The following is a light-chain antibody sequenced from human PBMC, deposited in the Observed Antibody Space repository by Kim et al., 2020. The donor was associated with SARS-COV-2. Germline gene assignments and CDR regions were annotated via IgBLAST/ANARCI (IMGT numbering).Light chain of an antibody. CDR1: SLRSYY. V-gene: IGLV3-19*01. CDR2: GKN. J-gene: IGLJ2*01. Sequence: ALGQTVRITCQGDSLRSYYAIWYQQKPGEAPLLVIYGKNNRPSGIPDRFSGSSSGNTASLTITWAQAEDEADYYCNSRDSSGNLVVFGGGTKLTVL. CDR3: NSRDSSGNLVV.